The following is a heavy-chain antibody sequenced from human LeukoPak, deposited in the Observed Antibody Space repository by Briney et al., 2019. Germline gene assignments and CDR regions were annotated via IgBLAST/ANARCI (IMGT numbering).Heavy chain of an antibody. V-gene: IGHV4-39*07. CDR1: GGSISSSSYY. D-gene: IGHD3-22*01. CDR2: IYYSGST. Sequence: SETLSLTCTVSGGSISSSSYYWGWIRQPPGKGLEWIGSIYYSGSTYYNPSLKSRVTISVDTSKNQFSLKLSSVTAADTAVYYRARDHTMYYYDSSGYGGFDPWGQGTLVTVSS. J-gene: IGHJ5*02. CDR3: ARDHTMYYYDSSGYGGFDP.